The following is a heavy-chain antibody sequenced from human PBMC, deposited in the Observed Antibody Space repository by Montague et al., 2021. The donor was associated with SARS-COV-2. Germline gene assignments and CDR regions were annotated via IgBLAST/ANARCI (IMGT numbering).Heavy chain of an antibody. CDR2: IYIRETA. Sequence: SETLSLTCTVSGGSISSYYWSWIRQPAGKGLEWIGRIYIRETATYNPSLTSRVIMSADTSKNQISLKLGSVTAADTAVYYCARGRRIAAGGTSYYGLDVWGQGTTVTVSS. CDR3: ARGRRIAAGGTSYYGLDV. D-gene: IGHD6-13*01. J-gene: IGHJ6*02. V-gene: IGHV4-4*07. CDR1: GGSISSYY.